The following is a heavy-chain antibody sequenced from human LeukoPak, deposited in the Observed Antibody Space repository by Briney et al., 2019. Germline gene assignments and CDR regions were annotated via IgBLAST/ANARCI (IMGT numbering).Heavy chain of an antibody. D-gene: IGHD6-19*01. CDR1: GYTLTELS. V-gene: IGHV1-24*01. CDR2: FDPEDGET. J-gene: IGHJ4*02. CDR3: ATLSAVAKKLADY. Sequence: ASVKVSCKVSGYTLTELSMHWVRQAPGKGLEWMGGFDPEDGETIYAQKFQGRVTMTEDTSTDTAYMELGSLRSEDTAVYYCATLSAVAKKLADYWGQGTLVTVSS.